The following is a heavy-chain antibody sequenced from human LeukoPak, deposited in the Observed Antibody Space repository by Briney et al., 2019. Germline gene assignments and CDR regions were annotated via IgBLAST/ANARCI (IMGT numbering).Heavy chain of an antibody. CDR3: ARRRWIGAFDY. CDR2: IYYSGST. Sequence: TSETLSLTCTVSGGSISSSSYYWGWIRQPPGKGLEWIGSIYYSGSTYYNPSLKSRVTISVDTSKNQFSLKLSSVTAADTAVYYCARRRWIGAFDYWGQGTLVTVSS. CDR1: GGSISSSSYY. V-gene: IGHV4-39*01. D-gene: IGHD3-3*01. J-gene: IGHJ4*02.